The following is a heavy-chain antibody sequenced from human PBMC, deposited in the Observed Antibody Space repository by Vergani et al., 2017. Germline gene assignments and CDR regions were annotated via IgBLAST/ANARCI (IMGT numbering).Heavy chain of an antibody. CDR3: SRGRGYSFGYSDY. Sequence: EVQLVESGGGLVQPGRSLRLSCAASGFSFGDYAMTWVRQAPGKGLEWVAFIRNKAYGGTTEYAASVKGRFTISRADSKRLAYLQLSGLKTEDTAVYFWSRGRGYSFGYSDYWGQGTLVTVSS. V-gene: IGHV3-49*04. D-gene: IGHD5-18*01. CDR2: IRNKAYGGTT. CDR1: GFSFGDYA. J-gene: IGHJ4*02.